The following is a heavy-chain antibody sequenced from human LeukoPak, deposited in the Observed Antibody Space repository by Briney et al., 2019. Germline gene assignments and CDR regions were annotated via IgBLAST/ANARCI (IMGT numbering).Heavy chain of an antibody. D-gene: IGHD5-12*01. J-gene: IGHJ6*03. CDR2: INPNSGGT. Sequence: GASVKVSCKASGYTFTGYYMHWVRQAPGQGLEWMGWINPNSGGTNYAQKFQGRVTMTRDTSTSTVYMELSSLRSEDTAVYYCARGGVEWNDSGYDFLLLTGYYYYMDVWGKGTTVTISS. CDR3: ARGGVEWNDSGYDFLLLTGYYYYMDV. CDR1: GYTFTGYY. V-gene: IGHV1-2*02.